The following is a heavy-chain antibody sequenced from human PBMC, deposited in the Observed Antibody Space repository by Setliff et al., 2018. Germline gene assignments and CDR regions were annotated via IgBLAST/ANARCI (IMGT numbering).Heavy chain of an antibody. J-gene: IGHJ6*03. CDR1: GFTFTSYW. D-gene: IGHD6-6*01. CDR3: VRLAGQLGQTRSNYYYYYYMDV. CDR2: IKQNGIAK. Sequence: GGSLRLSCAASGFTFTSYWMSWVRQAPGKGLEWVANIKQNGIAKYYVDSVKGRFTISRDNAKNSLYLQMNSLAAEDTAVFYCVRLAGQLGQTRSNYYYYYYMDVWGKGTTVTVSS. V-gene: IGHV3-7*01.